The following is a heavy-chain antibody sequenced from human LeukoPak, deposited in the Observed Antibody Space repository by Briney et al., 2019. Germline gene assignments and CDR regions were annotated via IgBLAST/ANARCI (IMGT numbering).Heavy chain of an antibody. CDR3: AKGVGGHPRDGFDI. D-gene: IGHD1-26*01. CDR1: GFTFSSFV. CDR2: ISASGAGT. Sequence: GGSLRLSCAASGFTFSSFVMSWVRQAPGKGLEWVSHISASGAGTFYADSVKGRFTISRDNSKNTLYLQVNSLRVEDTALYYCAKGVGGHPRDGFDIWGQGTMVTVSP. J-gene: IGHJ3*02. V-gene: IGHV3-23*01.